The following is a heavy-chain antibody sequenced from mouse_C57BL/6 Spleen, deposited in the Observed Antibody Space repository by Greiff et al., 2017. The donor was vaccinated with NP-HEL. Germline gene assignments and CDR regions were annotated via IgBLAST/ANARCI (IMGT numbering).Heavy chain of an antibody. CDR3: TRSGGYWFAY. J-gene: IGHJ3*01. CDR1: GYTFTDYE. Sequence: VQLQQSGAELVRPGASVTLSCKASGYTFTDYEMHWVKQTPVHGLEWIGAIDPETGGTAYNQKFKGKAILTADKSSSTAYMELRSLTSEDSAVYYCTRSGGYWFAYWGQGTLVTVSA. CDR2: IDPETGGT. V-gene: IGHV1-15*01. D-gene: IGHD1-1*02.